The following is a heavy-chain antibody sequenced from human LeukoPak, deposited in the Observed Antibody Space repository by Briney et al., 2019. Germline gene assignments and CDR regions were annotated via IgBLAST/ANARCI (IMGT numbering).Heavy chain of an antibody. J-gene: IGHJ4*02. CDR1: GGSISHYY. CDR2: IYYTGTT. Sequence: PSETLSLTCTVSGGSISHYYWSWLRQPPGKGPEWIGYIYYTGTTNYNPSLKSRVTISVDTSKNQFSLKLNSVTAADTAVYYCARAFGGITGTKFDYWGQGTLVTVSS. D-gene: IGHD1-7*01. CDR3: ARAFGGITGTKFDY. V-gene: IGHV4-59*01.